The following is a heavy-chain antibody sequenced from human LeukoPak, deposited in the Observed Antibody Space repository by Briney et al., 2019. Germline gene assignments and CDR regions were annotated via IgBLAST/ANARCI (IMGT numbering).Heavy chain of an antibody. CDR3: AGVVPAAILPYY. V-gene: IGHV3-48*01. CDR1: GFTFSSYS. J-gene: IGHJ4*02. D-gene: IGHD2-2*01. CDR2: ISSSSSTI. Sequence: AGSLRLSCAASGFTFSSYSMNWVRQAPGKGLEWISYISSSSSTIYYADSVKGRFTISRDNAKNSLYLQMNSLRAEDTAVYYCAGVVPAAILPYYWGQGTLVTVSS.